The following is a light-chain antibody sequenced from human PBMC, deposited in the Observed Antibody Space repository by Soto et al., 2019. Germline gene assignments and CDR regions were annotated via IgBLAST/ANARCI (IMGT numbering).Light chain of an antibody. CDR2: DIR. V-gene: IGLV2-14*03. CDR3: SSFGSPNTLVI. J-gene: IGLJ2*01. CDR1: SSDIGSYNY. Sequence: QSALTQPASVSGSPGQSITISCTGTSSDIGSYNYVSWYQQHSGKGPKLMIYDIRNRPSGVSNRFSGSKSGNTAYLTISWIQAADEADYYRSSFGSPNTLVIFGGGTKLPVL.